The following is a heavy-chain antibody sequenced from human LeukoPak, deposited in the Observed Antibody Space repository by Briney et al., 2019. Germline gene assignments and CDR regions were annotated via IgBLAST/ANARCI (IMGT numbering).Heavy chain of an antibody. Sequence: PSETLSLTCAVYGGSFSGYYWSWIRQPPGKGLEWIGEINHSGSTNYNPSLKSRVTISVDTSKNQFSLKLSSVTAADTAVYYCARGALNTWYGMDVWGQGTTVTVSS. J-gene: IGHJ6*02. CDR1: GGSFSGYY. D-gene: IGHD3-16*01. CDR2: INHSGST. V-gene: IGHV4-34*01. CDR3: ARGALNTWYGMDV.